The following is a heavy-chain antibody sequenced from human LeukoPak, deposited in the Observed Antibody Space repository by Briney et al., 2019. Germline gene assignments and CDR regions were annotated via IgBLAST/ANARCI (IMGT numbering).Heavy chain of an antibody. J-gene: IGHJ4*02. D-gene: IGHD3-3*01. Sequence: GGSLRLSCAASGFTFSSYAMSWVRQAPGKGLEWVSAISGSGGSTYYADSVKGRFTISRDNSKNTLYLQMSGLRAEDTAVYYCAKGYDFWSGYYDYWGQGTLVTVSS. CDR2: ISGSGGST. V-gene: IGHV3-23*01. CDR1: GFTFSSYA. CDR3: AKGYDFWSGYYDY.